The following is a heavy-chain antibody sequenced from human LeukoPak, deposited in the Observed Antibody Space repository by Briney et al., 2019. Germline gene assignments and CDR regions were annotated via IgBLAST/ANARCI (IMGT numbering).Heavy chain of an antibody. V-gene: IGHV3-9*01. CDR1: GFKFDSFG. D-gene: IGHD2-8*01. CDR2: ISWNSGRT. J-gene: IGHJ4*02. Sequence: GGSLRLSCAASGFKFDSFGMHWVRQVPGKGLEWVSGISWNSGRTAYADSVKGRFTISRDNANNSLYLQMNYLTSEDTALYYCARAHGLIYYFDSWGRGTPVTVSS. CDR3: ARAHGLIYYFDS.